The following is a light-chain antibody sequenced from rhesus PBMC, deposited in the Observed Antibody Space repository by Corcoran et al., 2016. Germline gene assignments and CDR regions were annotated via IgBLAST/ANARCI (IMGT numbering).Light chain of an antibody. CDR3: QQYNSRPWT. Sequence: DIQMTPSPSSLSASVGDTVTITCRASQGISSWLAWYQQKPGKAPKLLIYRGSRLQSGLPSRFSGSGTGTDFTLTISSLQSEDSATDSCQQYNSRPWTFGQGTKVEIK. CDR1: QGISSW. CDR2: RGS. V-gene: IGKV1-22*01. J-gene: IGKJ1*01.